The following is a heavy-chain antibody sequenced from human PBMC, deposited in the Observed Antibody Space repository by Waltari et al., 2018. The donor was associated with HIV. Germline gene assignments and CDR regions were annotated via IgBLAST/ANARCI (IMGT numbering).Heavy chain of an antibody. D-gene: IGHD3-10*01. CDR1: GGTFITYD. CDR3: AREGGVSFPGAMDV. V-gene: IGHV1-69*04. Sequence: QVQLVQSGTEVKQPGSSVKVSCKTSGGTFITYDISWVRQAPGKGLEWMGKITPILSVPNYAQKFQGRITITADKSTRTAYMELTSLRSDDTAVYYCAREGGVSFPGAMDVWGQGTTITVSS. CDR2: ITPILSVP. J-gene: IGHJ6*02.